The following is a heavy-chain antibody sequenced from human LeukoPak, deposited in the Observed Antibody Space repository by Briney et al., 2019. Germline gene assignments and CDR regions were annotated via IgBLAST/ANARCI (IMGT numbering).Heavy chain of an antibody. D-gene: IGHD2-21*02. CDR2: IYYSGST. Sequence: PSETLSLTCTVSGGSISSYYWSWIRQPPGKGLEWIGYIYYSGSTNYNPSLESRVTISVDTSKNQFSLKLSSVTAADTAVYYCARDAPAIYGMDVWGQGTTVTVSS. CDR3: ARDAPAIYGMDV. V-gene: IGHV4-59*01. CDR1: GGSISSYY. J-gene: IGHJ6*02.